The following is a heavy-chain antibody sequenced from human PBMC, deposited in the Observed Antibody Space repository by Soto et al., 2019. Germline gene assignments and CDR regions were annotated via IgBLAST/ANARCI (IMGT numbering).Heavy chain of an antibody. D-gene: IGHD6-13*01. V-gene: IGHV4-34*09. CDR1: GGSFSGYY. CDR3: AREAAAGYYYYYGMDV. Sequence: SETLSLTCAVYGGSFSGYYWTWIRQPPGTGLEWIGEINHSGSTNYNPSLKSRVTISVDTSKNQFSLKLSSVTAADTAVYYCAREAAAGYYYYYGMDVWGQGTTVTVS. CDR2: INHSGST. J-gene: IGHJ6*02.